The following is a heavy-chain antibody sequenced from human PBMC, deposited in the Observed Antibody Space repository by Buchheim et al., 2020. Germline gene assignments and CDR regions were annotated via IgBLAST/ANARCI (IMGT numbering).Heavy chain of an antibody. CDR3: AREGAIFGVVMLFDY. Sequence: QVQLVESGGGVVQPGRSLRLSCAASGFPFSSYAMHWVRQAPGKGLEWVAVISYDGSNKYYADSVKGRFTISRDTSKNKLYLQMNSLRAEDTAVYYCAREGAIFGVVMLFDYWGQGTL. D-gene: IGHD3-3*01. V-gene: IGHV3-30-3*01. CDR2: ISYDGSNK. CDR1: GFPFSSYA. J-gene: IGHJ4*02.